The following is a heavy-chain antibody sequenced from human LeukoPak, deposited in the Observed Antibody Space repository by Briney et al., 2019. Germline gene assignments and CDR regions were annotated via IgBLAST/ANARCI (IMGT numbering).Heavy chain of an antibody. Sequence: SETLSLTCAVYGGSFSGYYWSWIRQPPGKGLEWIGEINHSGSTNYNPSLKSRVTISVDTSKNQFSLKLSSVTAADTAVYYCARGRELLWFGEFVTKDDYWGQGTLVTVPS. D-gene: IGHD3-10*01. J-gene: IGHJ4*02. CDR1: GGSFSGYY. CDR3: ARGRELLWFGEFVTKDDY. V-gene: IGHV4-34*01. CDR2: INHSGST.